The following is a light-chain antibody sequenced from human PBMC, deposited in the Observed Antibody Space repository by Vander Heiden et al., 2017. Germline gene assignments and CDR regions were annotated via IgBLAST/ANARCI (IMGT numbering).Light chain of an antibody. J-gene: IGKJ1*01. CDR2: AAS. Sequence: DIQMTQSPSSLSASVGDRVNITCRASQSISSYINWYQQKPGKAPKLLIYAASSLQSGVPSRFSGSGSGTDFTLTISSLQPEDFATYYCQQSYSTLWTFGQGTKVEIK. CDR3: QQSYSTLWT. CDR1: QSISSY. V-gene: IGKV1-39*01.